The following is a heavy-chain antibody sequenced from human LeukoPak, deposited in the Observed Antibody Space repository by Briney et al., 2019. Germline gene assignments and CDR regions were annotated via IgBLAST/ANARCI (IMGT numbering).Heavy chain of an antibody. Sequence: TAESLRLSCAVSGFTFSSFEMHWVRQAPGKGLEWVSYIDSGESKTYYADSVKGRFTISRDNARDSLYLQMNGLRAEETAVYYCVTERSGDCPAGYYYVMDVWGKGGTVTVSS. V-gene: IGHV3-48*03. CDR3: VTERSGDCPAGYYYVMDV. CDR1: GFTFSSFE. D-gene: IGHD2-21*02. J-gene: IGHJ6*01. CDR2: IDSGESKT.